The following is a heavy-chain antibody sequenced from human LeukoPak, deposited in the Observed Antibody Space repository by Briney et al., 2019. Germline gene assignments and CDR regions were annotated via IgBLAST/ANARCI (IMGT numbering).Heavy chain of an antibody. CDR1: GFTFSNYG. CDR3: AKEHDSSGYYPGGYMDV. CDR2: IRYDGSTK. J-gene: IGHJ6*03. Sequence: GGSLRLSCAASGFTFSNYGMHWVRQAPGKGLEWVAFIRYDGSTKYYADSVKGRFTISRDNSNNIVYLQMNSLRAEDTAMYYCAKEHDSSGYYPGGYMDVWGKGTTVTISS. D-gene: IGHD3-22*01. V-gene: IGHV3-30*02.